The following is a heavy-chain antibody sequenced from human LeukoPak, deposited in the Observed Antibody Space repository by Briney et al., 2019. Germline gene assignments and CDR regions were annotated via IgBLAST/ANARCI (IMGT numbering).Heavy chain of an antibody. J-gene: IGHJ3*02. Sequence: SETLSLTCTVSGGSISSYYWSWIRQPPGKGLEWIGYISYSGNTNYNPSLKSRVTISVDTSKNQFSLKLTSVTAADTAVYYCARDSVAVAGDRAFDIWGHGTMVTVSS. CDR2: ISYSGNT. CDR3: ARDSVAVAGDRAFDI. D-gene: IGHD2-15*01. V-gene: IGHV4-59*01. CDR1: GGSISSYY.